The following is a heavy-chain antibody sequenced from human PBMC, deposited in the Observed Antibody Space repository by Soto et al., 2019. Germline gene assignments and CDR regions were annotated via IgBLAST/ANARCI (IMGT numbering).Heavy chain of an antibody. V-gene: IGHV3-64*04. J-gene: IGHJ4*02. CDR3: ARGPYYYDSSGYYSY. CDR1: GFTFSSYA. D-gene: IGHD3-22*01. CDR2: INSDGSST. Sequence: GGSLRLSCSASGFTFSSYAMHWVRQAPGKGLEYVSAINSDGSSTSYADSVRGRFTISRDNAKNTLYLQMNSLRAEDTAVYYCARGPYYYDSSGYYSYWGQGTLVTVSS.